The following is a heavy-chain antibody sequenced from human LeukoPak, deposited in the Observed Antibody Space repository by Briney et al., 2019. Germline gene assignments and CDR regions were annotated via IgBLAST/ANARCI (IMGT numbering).Heavy chain of an antibody. CDR1: GGSISSGGYS. CDR3: ARGSVESTGPFDY. CDR2: IYHSGST. D-gene: IGHD1-14*01. J-gene: IGHJ4*02. Sequence: SETLSLTCAVSGGSISSGGYSWSWIRRPPGKGLEWIGYIYHSGSTYYNPSLKSRVTISVDRSKNQFSLKLSSVTAADTAVYYCARGSVESTGPFDYWGQGTLVTVSS. V-gene: IGHV4-30-2*01.